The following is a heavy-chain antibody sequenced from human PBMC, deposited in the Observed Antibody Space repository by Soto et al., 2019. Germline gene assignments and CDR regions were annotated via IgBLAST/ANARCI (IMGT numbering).Heavy chain of an antibody. V-gene: IGHV1-69*13. Sequence: SVKVSCKASGGTFSSYAISWVRQAPGQGLEWMGGIIPIFGTANYAQKFQGRVTITADESTSTAYMELSSLRSEDTAVYYCARDLVRIIAAAEYYYYGMDVWG. CDR3: ARDLVRIIAAAEYYYYGMDV. J-gene: IGHJ6*02. D-gene: IGHD6-13*01. CDR1: GGTFSSYA. CDR2: IIPIFGTA.